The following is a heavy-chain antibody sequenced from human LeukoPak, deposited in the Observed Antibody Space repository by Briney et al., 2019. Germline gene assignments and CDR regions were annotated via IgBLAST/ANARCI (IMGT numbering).Heavy chain of an antibody. D-gene: IGHD6-13*01. V-gene: IGHV4-59*01. Sequence: SETLSLTCTASGGSISNYYWNWIRQPPGKGLEWIGYIYYTGSTNYNPSLKSRVTMSVDTSKNQFSLNLKSVTPEDTAVYYCARNLIPEQLVLNFWGQGTLVTVSS. CDR3: ARNLIPEQLVLNF. J-gene: IGHJ4*02. CDR1: GGSISNYY. CDR2: IYYTGST.